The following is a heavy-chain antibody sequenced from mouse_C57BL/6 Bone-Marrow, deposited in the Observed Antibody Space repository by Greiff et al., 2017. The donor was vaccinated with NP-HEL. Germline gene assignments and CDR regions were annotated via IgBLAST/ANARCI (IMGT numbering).Heavy chain of an antibody. J-gene: IGHJ4*01. CDR3: TAMVTPSMDY. CDR1: GFTFSNYW. Sequence: EVKLMESGGGLVQPGGSMKLSCVASGFTFSNYWMNWVRQSPEKGLEWVAQIRSKSDNSATHYAVSVKGRFTISRDDCKSSVYLQMNNVRAENTGIYYCTAMVTPSMDYWGQGTSVTVSS. V-gene: IGHV6-3*01. CDR2: IRSKSDNSAT. D-gene: IGHD2-2*01.